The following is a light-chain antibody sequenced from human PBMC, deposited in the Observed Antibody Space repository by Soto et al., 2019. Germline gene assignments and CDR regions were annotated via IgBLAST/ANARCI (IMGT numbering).Light chain of an antibody. CDR1: QSVNSN. Sequence: EIVMTQSPATLSVSPGERATLSCRASQSVNSNLAWYRQKPGQAPRLLISDASTRATGVPARFSGSGSGTDFTPTISSLQSEDSGIYYCQQKNFGPPPTFGGGTKVEIK. CDR3: QQKNFGPPPT. CDR2: DAS. J-gene: IGKJ4*01. V-gene: IGKV3-15*01.